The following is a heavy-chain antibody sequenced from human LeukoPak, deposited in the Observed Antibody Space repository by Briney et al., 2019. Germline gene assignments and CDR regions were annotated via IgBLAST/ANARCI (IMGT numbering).Heavy chain of an antibody. J-gene: IGHJ3*02. CDR2: ITDSGNEI. Sequence: PGESLRLSCAPPGFIFSDYYMSWVRQAPGKGPEWVSYITDSGNEIYYADSVKGRFTISRDNAKNSLFLQMNSLRAEDTAVYYCARLSHYAFDMWGQGAVVTVSS. CDR1: GFIFSDYY. V-gene: IGHV3-11*01. CDR3: ARLSHYAFDM.